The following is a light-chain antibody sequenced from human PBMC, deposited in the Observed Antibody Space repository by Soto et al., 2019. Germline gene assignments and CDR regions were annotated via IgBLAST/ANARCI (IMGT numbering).Light chain of an antibody. CDR2: GAS. CDR1: QIVTTR. CDR3: QQYGGSPIT. J-gene: IGKJ5*01. V-gene: IGKV3-20*01. Sequence: PGERVTLSCRASQIVTTRLAWYQHKPGQAPTLLMSGASNRASGVPVRFSGSGSGTDFTLTITRLEPEDFALYYCQQYGGSPITFGLGTRLEIK.